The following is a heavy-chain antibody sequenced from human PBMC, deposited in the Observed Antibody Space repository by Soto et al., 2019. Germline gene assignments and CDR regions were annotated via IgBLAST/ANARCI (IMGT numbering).Heavy chain of an antibody. D-gene: IGHD6-13*01. V-gene: IGHV1-18*01. J-gene: IGHJ4*02. Sequence: GKVSCKASGYTFTSYGISWVRQAPGQGLEWMGWISAYNGNTNYAQKLQGRVTMTTDTSTSTAYMELRSLRSDDTAVYYCARRIAAAGTGDYWGQGPLVTVYS. CDR3: ARRIAAAGTGDY. CDR2: ISAYNGNT. CDR1: GYTFTSYG.